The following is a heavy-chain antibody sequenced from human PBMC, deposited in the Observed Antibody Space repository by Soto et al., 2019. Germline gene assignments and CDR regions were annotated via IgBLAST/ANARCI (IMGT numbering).Heavy chain of an antibody. D-gene: IGHD1-1*01. J-gene: IGHJ4*02. V-gene: IGHV4-59*13. CDR1: GGSISGYI. CDR3: ARDRQLERLFDY. CDR2: IYYSGST. Sequence: SETLSLTCTVSGGSISGYIWSWVRQPPGKGLEWIGNIYYSGSTNYNPSLKSRVTISVDTSKNQFSLKLSSVTAADTDVYYCARDRQLERLFDYWGQGTLVTVSS.